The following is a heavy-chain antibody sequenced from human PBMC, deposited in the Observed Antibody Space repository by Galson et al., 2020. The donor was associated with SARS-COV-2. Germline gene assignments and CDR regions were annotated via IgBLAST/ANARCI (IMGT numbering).Heavy chain of an antibody. CDR1: GDSINRGDYS. V-gene: IGHV4-30-2*01. CDR3: ARGLNYYTLGTYSPPVGFDP. D-gene: IGHD3-10*01. CDR2: IYHGGGA. J-gene: IGHJ5*02. Sequence: TLSLTCAVSGDSINRGDYSWTWIRQPPGKGLEWIGYIYHGGGAYYKSSLRSRVSISVDTSKNQFSLNLRSVTAADTAVYYCARGLNYYTLGTYSPPVGFDPWGQGTLVTVSS.